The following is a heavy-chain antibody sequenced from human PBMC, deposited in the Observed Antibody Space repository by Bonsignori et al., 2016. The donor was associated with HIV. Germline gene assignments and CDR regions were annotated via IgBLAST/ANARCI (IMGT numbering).Heavy chain of an antibody. J-gene: IGHJ6*03. V-gene: IGHV3-48*03. D-gene: IGHD3-10*01. Sequence: VRQMPGKGLEWVSYISSSGSTIYYADSVKGRFTISRDNAKNSLYLQMNSLRAEDTAVYYCAGRAGYYYYYYYMDVWGKGTTVTVSS. CDR2: ISSSGSTI. CDR3: AGRAGYYYYYYYMDV.